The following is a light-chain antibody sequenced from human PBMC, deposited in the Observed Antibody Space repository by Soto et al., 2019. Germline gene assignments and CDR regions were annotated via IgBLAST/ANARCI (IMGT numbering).Light chain of an antibody. Sequence: EIVMTQSPATLSVSPGERATLSCRASESVSSTYLAWYQQKPGQAPRPLIYGASSRATGIPDRFSGSGSGTDFTLTISRLEPEDFAVYYCQQYGSSPPITFGQGTRLENK. V-gene: IGKV3-20*01. J-gene: IGKJ5*01. CDR2: GAS. CDR1: ESVSSTY. CDR3: QQYGSSPPIT.